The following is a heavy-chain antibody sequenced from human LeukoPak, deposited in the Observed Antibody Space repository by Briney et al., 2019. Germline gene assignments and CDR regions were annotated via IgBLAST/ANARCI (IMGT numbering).Heavy chain of an antibody. Sequence: SETLSLTCTVSGGSITSSSYYWVWIRQTPGKGLEWIGSVYYSWSTHYNPSLRSRITISVDRSKNQFSLKVISVTAADTAMYSCARNASDIAVPGASIFDYWGQGILVTVSS. CDR3: ARNASDIAVPGASIFDY. D-gene: IGHD6-19*01. V-gene: IGHV4-39*01. CDR1: GGSITSSSYY. CDR2: VYYSWST. J-gene: IGHJ4*02.